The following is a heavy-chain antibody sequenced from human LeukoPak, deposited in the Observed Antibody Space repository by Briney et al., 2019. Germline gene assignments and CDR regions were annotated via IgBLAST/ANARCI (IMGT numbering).Heavy chain of an antibody. CDR3: ARDLRGAYGIDY. CDR2: IRSGGTNT. D-gene: IGHD1-26*01. J-gene: IGHJ4*02. Sequence: GGSLRLSCAASGFTFSSFSMNWVRQAPGKGLEWVSYIRSGGTNTDYTGSVKGRFTISRDNAKNSLYLQMNSLRAEDTAVYYCARDLRGAYGIDYWGQGTLVTVSS. CDR1: GFTFSSFS. V-gene: IGHV3-48*04.